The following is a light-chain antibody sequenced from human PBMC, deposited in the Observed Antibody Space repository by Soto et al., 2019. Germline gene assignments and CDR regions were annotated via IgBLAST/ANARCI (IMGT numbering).Light chain of an antibody. J-gene: IGKJ4*01. Sequence: DIQMTQSPSTLSASVGDRVTITCRASQSISSWLAWYQQKPGKAPKLLIYDASILQTGVPSRFSGSGSGTEFTLTISSLQPDDFATYYCQHYNNDFGGGTNVEIK. V-gene: IGKV1-5*01. CDR2: DAS. CDR3: QHYNND. CDR1: QSISSW.